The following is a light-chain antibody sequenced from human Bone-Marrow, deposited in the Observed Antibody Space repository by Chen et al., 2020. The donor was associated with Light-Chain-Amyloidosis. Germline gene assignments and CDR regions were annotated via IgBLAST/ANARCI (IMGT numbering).Light chain of an antibody. CDR1: DLPTKY. CDR2: RGT. V-gene: IGLV3-25*03. J-gene: IGLJ2*01. CDR3: QSADSSGTYEGI. Sequence: SYELTQPPSVSVSPGQTARITCSGDDLPTKYAYWYQQKPGQAPVLVIHRGTERPSGISERFSGSSSGTTATLTISRVQAEDEAAYHCQSADSSGTYEGIFGGGTKLTVL.